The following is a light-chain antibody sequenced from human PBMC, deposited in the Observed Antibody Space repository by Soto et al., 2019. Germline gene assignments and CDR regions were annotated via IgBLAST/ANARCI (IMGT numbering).Light chain of an antibody. Sequence: QSALTQPASVSGSPGQSITISCTGTSSDVGTYSYVSWYQQHPGKAPKLVIYEVSNRPSGVSNRFSGSKSANTASLTISGLQAEDEADYYCSSYTSSGTRDVFGTGTKVTVL. CDR1: SSDVGTYSY. J-gene: IGLJ1*01. CDR3: SSYTSSGTRDV. V-gene: IGLV2-14*01. CDR2: EVS.